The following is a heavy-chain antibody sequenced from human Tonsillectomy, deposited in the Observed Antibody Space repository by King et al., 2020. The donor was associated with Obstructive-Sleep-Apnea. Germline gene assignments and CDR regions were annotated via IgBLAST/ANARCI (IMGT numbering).Heavy chain of an antibody. D-gene: IGHD2-15*01. V-gene: IGHV3-23*04. J-gene: IGHJ3*02. CDR3: AKYLAVAATEDDAFDI. Sequence: VQLVESGGGLVQPGGSLRLSCAASGFTFSSYAMSWFRQAPGKGLEWVSAISGSGGSTYYADSVKGRFTISRDNSKNTLYLQMNSLRAEDTAVYYCAKYLAVAATEDDAFDIWGQGTMVTVSS. CDR1: GFTFSSYA. CDR2: ISGSGGST.